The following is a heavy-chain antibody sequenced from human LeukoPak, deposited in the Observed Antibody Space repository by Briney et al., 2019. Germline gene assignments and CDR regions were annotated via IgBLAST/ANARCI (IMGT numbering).Heavy chain of an antibody. Sequence: PSETLSLTCTVSGGSISSGGYYWSWIRQPPGKGLEWIGYIYHSGSTYYNPSLKSRVTISVDRSKNQCSLKLSSVTAADTAVYYCARGYTPVDYWGQGTLVTVSS. J-gene: IGHJ4*02. V-gene: IGHV4-30-2*01. D-gene: IGHD2-2*02. CDR1: GGSISSGGYY. CDR2: IYHSGST. CDR3: ARGYTPVDY.